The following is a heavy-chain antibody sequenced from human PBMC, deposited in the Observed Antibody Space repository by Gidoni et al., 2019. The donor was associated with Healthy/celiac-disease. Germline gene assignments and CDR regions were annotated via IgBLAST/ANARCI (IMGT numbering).Heavy chain of an antibody. CDR3: TTTRNEVGYCSSTSCYHYYYGMDV. J-gene: IGHJ6*02. CDR2: IKRKTDGGTT. V-gene: IGHV3-15*01. CDR1: GFNFSNAW. Sequence: ELQLVESGGGLVKPGGSLRLSCAAAGFNFSNAWMRWVRQAPGKGLEWVGRIKRKTDGGTTDYAAPVKGRFTISRDDSKNTLYLQMNSLKTEDTAVYYCTTTRNEVGYCSSTSCYHYYYGMDVWGQGTTVTVSS. D-gene: IGHD2-2*01.